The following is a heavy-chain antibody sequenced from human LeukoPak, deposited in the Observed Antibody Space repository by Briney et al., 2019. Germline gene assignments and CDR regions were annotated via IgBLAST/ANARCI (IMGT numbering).Heavy chain of an antibody. Sequence: GRNLRLSCTVSGFTVSSNSMRWARQAPGKGLEWGSFIYRDNTHYSDSVKGRFTISRDNSKNTLYLQMNSLRAEDTDVYYCAKGPRSRWSLNWFDPWGQGTLVTVSS. CDR2: IYRDNT. J-gene: IGHJ5*02. CDR1: GFTVSSNS. CDR3: AKGPRSRWSLNWFDP. D-gene: IGHD6-13*01. V-gene: IGHV3-53*01.